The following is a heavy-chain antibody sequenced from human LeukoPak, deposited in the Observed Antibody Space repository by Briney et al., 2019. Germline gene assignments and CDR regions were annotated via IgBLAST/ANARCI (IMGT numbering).Heavy chain of an antibody. CDR3: AKVSGHGDYVSATDY. V-gene: IGHV3-23*01. Sequence: GGSLRLSCAASGFTFSSYAMSWVRQAPGKGLEWVSATSGSGGSTYYADSVKGRFTISRDNSKNTLYLQMNSLRAEDTAVYYCAKVSGHGDYVSATDYWGQGTLVTVSS. CDR2: TSGSGGST. D-gene: IGHD4-17*01. J-gene: IGHJ4*02. CDR1: GFTFSSYA.